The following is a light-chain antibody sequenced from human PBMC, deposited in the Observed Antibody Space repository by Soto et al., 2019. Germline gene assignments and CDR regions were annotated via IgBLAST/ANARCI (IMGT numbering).Light chain of an antibody. CDR2: KAS. V-gene: IGKV1-5*03. CDR1: QSIDIW. CDR3: QHHKSYPRT. Sequence: DIHMTQSPSTLSASVGDRVTITCRASQSIDIWLAWYQQRPGKAPKLVIYKASSLEGGVPSRFSGSGSGTEFTLTISSLQPDDFATYYCQHHKSYPRTFGQGTKVEIK. J-gene: IGKJ1*01.